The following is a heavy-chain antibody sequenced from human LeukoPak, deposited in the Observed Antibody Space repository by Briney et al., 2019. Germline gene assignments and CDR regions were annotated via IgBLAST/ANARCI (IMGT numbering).Heavy chain of an antibody. J-gene: IGHJ4*02. CDR3: ARVGDSSGYYYSDFDY. Sequence: PGGSLRLSCAASGFTFSSYWMSWVRQAPGKGLEWVANIKQDGSEKYYVDSVKGRFTISRDNAKNSLYPQMNSLRAEDTAVYYCARVGDSSGYYYSDFDYWGQGTLVTVSS. V-gene: IGHV3-7*04. CDR2: IKQDGSEK. CDR1: GFTFSSYW. D-gene: IGHD3-22*01.